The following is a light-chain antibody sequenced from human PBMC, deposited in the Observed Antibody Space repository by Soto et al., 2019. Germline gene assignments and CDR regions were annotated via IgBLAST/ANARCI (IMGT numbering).Light chain of an antibody. CDR2: STR. Sequence: QAVVTQEPSLTVSPGGTVTLTCTSSTGAVTSGYYPNWFQQKAGQPPRALIYSTRNKYSWTPARFSGSLLGGKAALTLSGVQPEDEAEYYCLLYYGGGVFGGGTKVTVL. CDR3: LLYYGGGV. J-gene: IGLJ2*01. CDR1: TGAVTSGYY. V-gene: IGLV7-43*01.